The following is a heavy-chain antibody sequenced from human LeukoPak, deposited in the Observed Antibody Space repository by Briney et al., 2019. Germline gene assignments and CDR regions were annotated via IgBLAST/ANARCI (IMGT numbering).Heavy chain of an antibody. V-gene: IGHV3-66*01. CDR1: GFTVSSNY. CDR2: IYSGGST. D-gene: IGHD4-17*01. J-gene: IGHJ4*02. CDR3: ARGHNDYGDYIDY. Sequence: GGSLRLSCAASGFTVSSNYMSWVRQAPGKGLEWVSVIYSGGSTYYADSVKGRFTISRDNSKNTLYLQMNSRRAEDTAVYYGARGHNDYGDYIDYWGQGTLVTVSS.